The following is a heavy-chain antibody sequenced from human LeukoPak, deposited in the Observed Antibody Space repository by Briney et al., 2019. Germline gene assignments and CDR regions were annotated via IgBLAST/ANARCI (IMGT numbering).Heavy chain of an antibody. D-gene: IGHD6-6*01. Sequence: SVKVSCKVSGYTLTELSMHWVRQAPGQGLEWMGGIIPIFGTANYAQKFQGRVTITTDESTSTAYMELSSLRSEDTAVYYCASNLEYSSSGFYYYYMDVWGKGTTVTVSS. CDR1: GYTLTELS. CDR3: ASNLEYSSSGFYYYYMDV. CDR2: IIPIFGTA. V-gene: IGHV1-69*05. J-gene: IGHJ6*03.